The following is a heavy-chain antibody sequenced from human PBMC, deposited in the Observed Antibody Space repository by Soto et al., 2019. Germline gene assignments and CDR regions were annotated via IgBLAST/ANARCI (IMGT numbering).Heavy chain of an antibody. D-gene: IGHD1-7*01. CDR3: ARDLMGRVIPTELDY. CDR2: IWYDGSNK. J-gene: IGHJ4*02. Sequence: PGGSLRLSCAASGFTFSSYGMHWVRQAPGKGLEWVADIWYDGSNKYYADSVKGRFTISRDNSKNTLYLQMNSLRAEDTAVYYCARDLMGRVIPTELDYWGQGTLVTVSS. CDR1: GFTFSSYG. V-gene: IGHV3-33*01.